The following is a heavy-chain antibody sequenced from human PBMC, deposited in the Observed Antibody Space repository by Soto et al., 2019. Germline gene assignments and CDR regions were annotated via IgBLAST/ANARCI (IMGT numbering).Heavy chain of an antibody. D-gene: IGHD3-9*01. Sequence: PGGSLRLSCAASGFTFSSYAMSWVRQAPGKGLEWVSAISGSGGSTYYADSVKGRFTISRGNSKNTLYLQMNSLRAEDTAVYYCAKGTGYYYYYGMDVWGQGTTVTVSS. J-gene: IGHJ6*02. CDR1: GFTFSSYA. CDR3: AKGTGYYYYYGMDV. V-gene: IGHV3-23*01. CDR2: ISGSGGST.